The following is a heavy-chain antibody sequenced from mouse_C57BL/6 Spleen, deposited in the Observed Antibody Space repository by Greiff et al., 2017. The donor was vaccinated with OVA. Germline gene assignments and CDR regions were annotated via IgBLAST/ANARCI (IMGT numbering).Heavy chain of an antibody. CDR1: GYTFTDYY. V-gene: IGHV1-84*01. Sequence: QVQLKESGPELVKPGASVKISCKASGYTFTDYYINWVKQRPGQGLEWIGWIYPGSGNTKYNEKFKGKATLTVDTSSSTAYMPLSSLPSEDSAVYFCARSREVQLFAYWGQGTLVTVSA. CDR2: IYPGSGNT. CDR3: ARSREVQLFAY. D-gene: IGHD3-1*01. J-gene: IGHJ3*01.